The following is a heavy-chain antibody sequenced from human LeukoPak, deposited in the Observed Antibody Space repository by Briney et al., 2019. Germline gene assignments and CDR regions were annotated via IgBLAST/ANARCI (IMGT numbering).Heavy chain of an antibody. Sequence: SETLSLTCTVSGGSISSGSYYWSWIRQPAGKGLEWIGRIYTSGSTNYNPSLKSRVTISVDTSKNQFSLKLSSVTAADTAVYYCASTYHGSGSADYWGQGTLVTVSS. J-gene: IGHJ4*02. CDR1: GGSISSGSYY. CDR3: ASTYHGSGSADY. D-gene: IGHD3-10*01. CDR2: IYTSGST. V-gene: IGHV4-61*02.